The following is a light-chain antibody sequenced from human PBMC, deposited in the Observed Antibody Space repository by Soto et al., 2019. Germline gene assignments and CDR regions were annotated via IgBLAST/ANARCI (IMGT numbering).Light chain of an antibody. CDR2: DVS. CDR1: STDVGAYNY. CDR3: CSYAGSSTFLYV. Sequence: QSALTQPRSVSGSPGQSVTISCTGTSTDVGAYNYVSWYQVHPGKAPKLMIYDVSQRPSGVPDRFSGSKSANTASLTVSGLQAEDEADYYCCSYAGSSTFLYVFGTGTKLTVL. J-gene: IGLJ1*01. V-gene: IGLV2-11*01.